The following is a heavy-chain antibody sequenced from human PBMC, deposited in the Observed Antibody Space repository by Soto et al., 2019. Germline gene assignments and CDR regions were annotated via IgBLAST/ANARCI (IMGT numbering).Heavy chain of an antibody. CDR3: ARTRTVASYYGMEV. CDR2: IYYSRNSGST. CDR1: GGSISSSTYY. Sequence: SETLSLTCTVSGGSISSSTYYWGWIRQPPGRGLEWIGSIYYSRNSGSTYYNPSLKSRVTVSVDTSKNQFSLKLSSVTAADTAVYFCARTRTVASYYGMEVWGQGTTVTLSS. J-gene: IGHJ6*02. V-gene: IGHV4-39*01. D-gene: IGHD4-4*01.